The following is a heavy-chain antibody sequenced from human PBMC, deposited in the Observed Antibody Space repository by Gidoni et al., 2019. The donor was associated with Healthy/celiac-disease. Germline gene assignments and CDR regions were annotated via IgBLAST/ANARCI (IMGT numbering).Heavy chain of an antibody. CDR2: INHSGST. CDR3: ARDHYYDSSDLNWFDP. Sequence: QVQLQQWGAGLLKPSETLSLTCAVYGGSFSGYYWSWIRQPPGKGLEWIGEINHSGSTNYNPSLKSRVTISVDTSKNQFSLKLSSVTAADTAVYYCARDHYYDSSDLNWFDPWGQGTLVTVSS. CDR1: GGSFSGYY. D-gene: IGHD3-22*01. V-gene: IGHV4-34*01. J-gene: IGHJ5*02.